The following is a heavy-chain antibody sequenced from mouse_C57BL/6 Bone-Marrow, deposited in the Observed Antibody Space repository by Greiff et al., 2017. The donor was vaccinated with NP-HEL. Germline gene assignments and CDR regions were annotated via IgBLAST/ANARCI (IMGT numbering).Heavy chain of an antibody. J-gene: IGHJ2*01. V-gene: IGHV3-6*01. CDR3: ASDLRYYFDY. Sequence: VQLQQSGPGLVKPSQSLSLTCSVTGYSITSGYYWNWIRQFPGNKLEWMGYISYDGSNNYNPSLKNRISITRDTSKNQFFLKLNSVTTEDTATYYCASDLRYYFDYWGQGTTLTVSS. CDR2: ISYDGSN. CDR1: GYSITSGYY.